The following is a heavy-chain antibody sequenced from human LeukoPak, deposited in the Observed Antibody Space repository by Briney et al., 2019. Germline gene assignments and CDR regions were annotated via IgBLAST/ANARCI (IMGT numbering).Heavy chain of an antibody. CDR1: GFTFSSYS. CDR2: ISSSSSYI. V-gene: IGHV3-21*01. J-gene: IGHJ4*02. D-gene: IGHD3-10*01. CDR3: AKGVFRGVHDYYFDY. Sequence: GRSLRLSCAASGFTFSSYSMNWVRQAPGKGLEWVSSISSSSSYIYYADSAKGRFTISRDNAKNSLYLQMNSLRAEDTAVYYCAKGVFRGVHDYYFDYWGQGTLVTVSS.